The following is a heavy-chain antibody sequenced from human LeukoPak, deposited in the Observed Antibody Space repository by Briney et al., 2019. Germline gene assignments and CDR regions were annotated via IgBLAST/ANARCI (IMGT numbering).Heavy chain of an antibody. Sequence: GGSLRLSCTASGFTFSRYGMHWVRQAPGKGLEWVAFIRYDGSNEYYADSVKGRFTISRDNSKNILYLQMNSLRGEDTARGEDTAVYYCARDPMAIDAWYFDYWGQGTLVTVSS. V-gene: IGHV3-30*02. D-gene: IGHD3-22*01. CDR3: TAVYYCARDPMAIDAWYFDY. CDR2: IRYDGSNE. J-gene: IGHJ4*02. CDR1: GFTFSRYG.